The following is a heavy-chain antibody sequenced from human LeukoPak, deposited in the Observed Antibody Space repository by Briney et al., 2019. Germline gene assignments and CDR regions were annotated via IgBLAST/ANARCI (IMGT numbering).Heavy chain of an antibody. D-gene: IGHD6-19*01. CDR3: ARKGSSGWFDY. CDR2: IYASGST. CDR1: GGSISTYY. Sequence: SETLSLTCSDAGGSISTYYWNWIRQPAGKGLEWIGRIYASGSTTYNPSLKSRVSMSVDTSKNQFSLRLTSVTAADTAVYYCARKGSSGWFDYWGQGTLVTVSS. V-gene: IGHV4-4*07. J-gene: IGHJ4*02.